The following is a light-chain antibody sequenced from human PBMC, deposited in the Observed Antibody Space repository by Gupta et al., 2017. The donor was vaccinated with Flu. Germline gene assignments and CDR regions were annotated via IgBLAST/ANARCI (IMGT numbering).Light chain of an antibody. J-gene: IGLJ3*02. Sequence: SVTISCTGTSSDVGGYNFVSWYQQHPGKAPKLMIYEVSNRPSGVSNRFSGSKSGNTASLTISGLQTEDEADYYCGSYTSSSTLVFGGGSKLTV. CDR1: SSDVGGYNF. V-gene: IGLV2-14*01. CDR3: GSYTSSSTLV. CDR2: EVS.